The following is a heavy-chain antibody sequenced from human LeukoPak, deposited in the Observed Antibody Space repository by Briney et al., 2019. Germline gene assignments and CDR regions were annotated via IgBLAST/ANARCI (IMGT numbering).Heavy chain of an antibody. CDR1: GFTFRSYG. D-gene: IGHD3-9*01. J-gene: IGHJ5*02. Sequence: GGSLRLSCAASGFTFRSYGMHWVRQAPGKGLEWVAFIRYDGSNKYYADSAKGRFTISRDNSKNTLYLQMNSLRAEDTAVYYCAKDLTFVPTNWFDPWGQGTLVTVSS. V-gene: IGHV3-30*02. CDR2: IRYDGSNK. CDR3: AKDLTFVPTNWFDP.